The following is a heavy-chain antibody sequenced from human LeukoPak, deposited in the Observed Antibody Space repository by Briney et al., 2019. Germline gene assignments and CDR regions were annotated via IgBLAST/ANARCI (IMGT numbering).Heavy chain of an antibody. V-gene: IGHV1-69*13. CDR2: IIPIFGTA. CDR3: ARSASPGVPAAIFFDY. Sequence: GASVKVSCKASGGTFSSYAISWVRQAPGQGLEWMGGIIPIFGTANYAQKFQGRVTITADESTSTAYTELSSLRSEDTAVYYCARSASPGVPAAIFFDYWGQGTLVTVSS. D-gene: IGHD2-2*01. CDR1: GGTFSSYA. J-gene: IGHJ4*02.